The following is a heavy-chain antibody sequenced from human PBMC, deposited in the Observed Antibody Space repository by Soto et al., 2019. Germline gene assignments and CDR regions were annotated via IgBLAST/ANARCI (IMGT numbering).Heavy chain of an antibody. D-gene: IGHD6-13*01. V-gene: IGHV3-7*01. CDR1: GFTFSSYW. J-gene: IGHJ3*02. CDR3: ARVGAAAALGAFDI. Sequence: GVLRLSCAASGFTFSSYWMSWVRQAPGKGLEWVANIRQDGSEKYYVDSVKGRFTISRDNAKNSLYLQMNSLRAEDTAVYYCARVGAAAALGAFDIWGQGTMVTVSS. CDR2: IRQDGSEK.